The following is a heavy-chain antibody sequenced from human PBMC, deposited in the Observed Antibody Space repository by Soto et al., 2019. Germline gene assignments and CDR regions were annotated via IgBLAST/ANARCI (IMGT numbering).Heavy chain of an antibody. V-gene: IGHV1-24*01. Sequence: GASVKVSGKVSGYTLTELSMHWVRQAPGKGLEWMGGFDPEDGETIYAQKFQGRVTMTEDTSTDTAYMELSSLRSEDTAVYYCATRSVQVVVLEGFFDIWGQGTMVTV. CDR1: GYTLTELS. CDR2: FDPEDGET. CDR3: ATRSVQVVVLEGFFDI. J-gene: IGHJ3*02. D-gene: IGHD2-2*01.